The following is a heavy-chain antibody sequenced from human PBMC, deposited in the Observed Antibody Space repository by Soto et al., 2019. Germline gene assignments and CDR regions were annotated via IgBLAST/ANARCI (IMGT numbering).Heavy chain of an antibody. CDR1: GDAISSVDYF. V-gene: IGHV4-30-4*01. Sequence: PSETLSVTCSVSGDAISSVDYFWSWIRQPPGQALEYIGYIYKSATTYYNPSFESRVAISLDTSKSQFSLNVPSVTAADTAVYFCARGRYCLTGRCFPNWFDSWGQGTLVTVSS. D-gene: IGHD2-15*01. CDR2: IYKSATT. J-gene: IGHJ5*01. CDR3: ARGRYCLTGRCFPNWFDS.